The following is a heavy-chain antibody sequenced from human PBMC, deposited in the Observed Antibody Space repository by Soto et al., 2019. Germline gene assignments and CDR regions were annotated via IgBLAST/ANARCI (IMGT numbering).Heavy chain of an antibody. V-gene: IGHV3-30*18. CDR3: AKDGSGLVLMRAPGAFDI. CDR2: ISYDGSNK. D-gene: IGHD3-9*01. Sequence: QVQLVESGGGVVQPGRSLRLSCAASGFTFSSYGMHWVRQAPGKGLECVAVISYDGSNKYYADSVKCRFTISRDNSNNTLYLQMKSLSAEDTDVYYCAKDGSGLVLMRAPGAFDIWGQGTMVTVSS. CDR1: GFTFSSYG. J-gene: IGHJ3*02.